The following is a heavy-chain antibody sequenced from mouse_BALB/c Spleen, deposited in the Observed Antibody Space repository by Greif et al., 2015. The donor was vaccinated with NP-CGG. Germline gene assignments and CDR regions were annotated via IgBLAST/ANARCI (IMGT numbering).Heavy chain of an antibody. CDR3: ARRGTTVVASMDY. D-gene: IGHD1-1*01. CDR1: GYTFTSYW. V-gene: IGHV1-7*01. J-gene: IGHJ4*01. Sequence: QVQLQQSGAELAKPGASVKMSCKASGYTFTSYWMHWVKQRPGQGLEWIGYINPSTGYTEYNQKFKDKATLTADKSSSTAYMQLSSPTSEDSAVYYCARRGTTVVASMDYWGQGTSVTVSS. CDR2: INPSTGYT.